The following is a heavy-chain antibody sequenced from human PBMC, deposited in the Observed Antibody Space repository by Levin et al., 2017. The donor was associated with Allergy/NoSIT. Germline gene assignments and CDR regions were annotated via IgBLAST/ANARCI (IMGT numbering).Heavy chain of an antibody. D-gene: IGHD6-19*01. Sequence: SCAASGFTFSSYGMHWVRQAPGKGLEWVAVISYDGSNKYYADSVKGRFTISRDNSKNTLYLQMNSLRAEDTAVYYCVIGRQYYFDYWGQGTLVTVSS. J-gene: IGHJ4*02. CDR1: GFTFSSYG. CDR3: VIGRQYYFDY. CDR2: ISYDGSNK. V-gene: IGHV3-30*03.